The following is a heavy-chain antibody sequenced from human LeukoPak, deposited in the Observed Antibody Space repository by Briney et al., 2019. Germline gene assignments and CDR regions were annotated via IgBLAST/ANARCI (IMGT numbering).Heavy chain of an antibody. CDR3: ARLSGERRYYYYYMDA. CDR1: GYSISSGYY. V-gene: IGHV4-38-2*02. J-gene: IGHJ6*03. CDR2: IYHSGST. D-gene: IGHD3-10*01. Sequence: PSETLSLTCTVSGYSISSGYYWGWIRQPPGKGLEWIGSIYHSGSTYYNPSLKSRVTISVDTSKNQFSLKLSSVTAADTAVYYCARLSGERRYYYYYMDAWGKGTTVTVSS.